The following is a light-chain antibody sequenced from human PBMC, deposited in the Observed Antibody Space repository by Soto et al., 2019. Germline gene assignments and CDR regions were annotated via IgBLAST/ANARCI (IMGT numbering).Light chain of an antibody. CDR3: QQCYSSHRT. Sequence: DIQMTQSPSTLSAGVGDRVTITCRASQRISTYLNWYQQKPGKAPTLLIYAASSLQSGLPSRFSGGGSGTDLALTINPPQPEDFATYFCQQCYSSHRTFGKGTKVEIK. CDR1: QRISTY. J-gene: IGKJ1*01. CDR2: AAS. V-gene: IGKV1-39*01.